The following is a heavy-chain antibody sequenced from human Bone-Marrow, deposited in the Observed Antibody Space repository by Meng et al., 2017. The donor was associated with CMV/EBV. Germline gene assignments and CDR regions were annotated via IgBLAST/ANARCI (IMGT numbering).Heavy chain of an antibody. V-gene: IGHV3-23*01. Sequence: GESLKISCAASGFTFSSYAMSWVRQAPGKGLEWVSSISGSGDNAYYADSVKGRFTISRDNSKNTLYLQMNSLRAEDTAVYYCAKESHNFWSGYLNHFDYWGQGTLVTVPS. CDR3: AKESHNFWSGYLNHFDY. CDR1: GFTFSSYA. D-gene: IGHD3-3*01. J-gene: IGHJ4*02. CDR2: ISGSGDNA.